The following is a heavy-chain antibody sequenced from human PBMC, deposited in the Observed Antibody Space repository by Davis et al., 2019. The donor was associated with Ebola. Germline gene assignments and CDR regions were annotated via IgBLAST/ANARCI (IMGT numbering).Heavy chain of an antibody. Sequence: SETLSLTCTVSGGSISSYYWRWLRQPPGKGLEWIGYIYYSGSTNYNPSLKSRVTISVDTSKNQFFLKLSSVTAADTAVYYCARAQNLLIGEWGYYYYYGMDVWGQGTTVTVSS. CDR2: IYYSGST. D-gene: IGHD3-10*01. CDR1: GGSISSYY. V-gene: IGHV4-59*01. J-gene: IGHJ6*02. CDR3: ARAQNLLIGEWGYYYYYGMDV.